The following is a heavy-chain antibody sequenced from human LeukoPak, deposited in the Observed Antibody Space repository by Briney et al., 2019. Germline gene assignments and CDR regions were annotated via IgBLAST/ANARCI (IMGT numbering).Heavy chain of an antibody. CDR1: GGSFSGYY. J-gene: IGHJ6*03. CDR3: ARRPQVLRFLEWLEEDYYYMDV. CDR2: INHSGST. V-gene: IGHV4-34*01. Sequence: SETLSLTCTVYGGSFSGYYWSWIRQPPGKGLEWIGEINHSGSTNYNPSLKSRVTISVDTSKNQFSLKLSSVTAADTAVYYCARRPQVLRFLEWLEEDYYYMDVWGKGTTVTVSS. D-gene: IGHD3-3*01.